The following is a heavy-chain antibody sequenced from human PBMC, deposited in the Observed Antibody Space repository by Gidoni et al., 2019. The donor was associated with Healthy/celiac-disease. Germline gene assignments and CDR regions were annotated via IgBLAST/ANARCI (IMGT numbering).Heavy chain of an antibody. CDR3: ARDYYGSGSYHNWFDP. J-gene: IGHJ5*02. CDR2: IYTSGST. D-gene: IGHD3-10*01. V-gene: IGHV4-61*02. Sequence: QVQLQESGPGLVKPSQTLSLTCTVSGGSISSGRYYWSWIRQPAGKGLEWIGRIYTSGSTNYNPSLKSRVTISVDTSKNQFSLKLSSVTAADTAVYYCARDYYGSGSYHNWFDPWGQGTLVTVSS. CDR1: GGSISSGRYY.